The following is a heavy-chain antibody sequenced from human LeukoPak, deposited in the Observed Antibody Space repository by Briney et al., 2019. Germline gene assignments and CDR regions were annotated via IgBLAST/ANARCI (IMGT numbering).Heavy chain of an antibody. J-gene: IGHJ4*02. CDR1: GFTVSSNY. CDR3: ARERRHYYDSSGYFDY. D-gene: IGHD3-22*01. V-gene: IGHV3-66*01. CDR2: IHSGGST. Sequence: GGSLRLSCAASGFTVSSNYMSWVRQAPGKGLEWVSVIHSGGSTYYADSVKGRFTISGDNSKNTLYLQMNSLRAEDTAVYYCARERRHYYDSSGYFDYWGQGTLVTVSS.